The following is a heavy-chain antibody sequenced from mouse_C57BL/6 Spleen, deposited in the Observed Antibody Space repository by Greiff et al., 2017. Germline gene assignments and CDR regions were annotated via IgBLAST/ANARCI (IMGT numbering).Heavy chain of an antibody. V-gene: IGHV3-3*01. Sequence: DVKLQESGPSLVRPSQTLSLTCTVTGFSINSDRYWIWIRQFPGNKLEYIGYTFYSGITYYNPSLDSRTYITRDTSKNQFSLKLSSVTTEDTATDYCAGEAYYSNPSYWYFDVWGTGTTVTVSS. CDR2: TFYSGIT. CDR1: GFSINSDRY. J-gene: IGHJ1*03. CDR3: AGEAYYSNPSYWYFDV. D-gene: IGHD2-5*01.